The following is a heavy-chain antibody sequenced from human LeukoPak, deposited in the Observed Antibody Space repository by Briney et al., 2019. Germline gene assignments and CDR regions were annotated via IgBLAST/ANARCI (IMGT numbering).Heavy chain of an antibody. D-gene: IGHD2-15*01. J-gene: IGHJ4*02. CDR3: ARSDCSCCSCYINFHY. V-gene: IGHV4-61*01. Sequence: SETLSLTCIFSGGSISSISNYYWSWIRQPPGKGLEWIGYIYYSGSTNYNPSLKSRVTISIDTSKNQFSLKLISVTAADTAVYYCARSDCSCCSCYINFHYWGQGTLVTVSS. CDR1: GGSISSISNYY. CDR2: IYYSGST.